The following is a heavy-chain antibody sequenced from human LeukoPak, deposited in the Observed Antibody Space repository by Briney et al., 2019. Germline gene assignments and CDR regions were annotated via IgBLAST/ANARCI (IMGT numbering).Heavy chain of an antibody. CDR3: ARRLSPDYYDSGRLPRGYGMDV. Sequence: RGCLRLSCAASGFTFRTYTMNWVRQAPGKGLEWVSTICGIGASTYYGDSVKGRFAISRDNSKNMLFLDMNSLKAEDTAIYYCARRLSPDYYDSGRLPRGYGMDVWGQGTKFTVSS. D-gene: IGHD3-10*01. CDR2: ICGIGAST. CDR1: GFTFRTYT. J-gene: IGHJ6*02. V-gene: IGHV3-23*01.